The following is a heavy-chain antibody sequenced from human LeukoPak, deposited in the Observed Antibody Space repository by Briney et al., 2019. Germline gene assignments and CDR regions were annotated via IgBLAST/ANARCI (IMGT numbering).Heavy chain of an antibody. J-gene: IGHJ3*02. CDR1: GGSFSGYY. V-gene: IGHV4-34*01. CDR2: INHSGST. Sequence: SETLSLTCAVYGGSFSGYYWSWIRQPPGKGLEWIGEINHSGSTNYNPSLKSRVTISVDTSKNQFSLKLSSVTAADTAVYYCARTKPKWFGGDAFDIWGQGTMVTVSS. CDR3: ARTKPKWFGGDAFDI. D-gene: IGHD3-10*01.